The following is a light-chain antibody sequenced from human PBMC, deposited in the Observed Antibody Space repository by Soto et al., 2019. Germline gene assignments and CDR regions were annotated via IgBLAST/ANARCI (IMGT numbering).Light chain of an antibody. CDR1: QSISSW. V-gene: IGKV1-5*01. CDR2: DAS. Sequence: DIQMTQSPATLSASVGDRVTITCRASQSISSWLAWYQQKPGKVPKLLIDDASSLEGGVPSRFSGSGSGTEFTLTISSLQPDDFATYYCQQYNTYPWTFGQGTKV. J-gene: IGKJ1*01. CDR3: QQYNTYPWT.